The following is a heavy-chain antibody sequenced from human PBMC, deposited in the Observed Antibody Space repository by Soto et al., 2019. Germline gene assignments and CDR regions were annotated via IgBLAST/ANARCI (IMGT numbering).Heavy chain of an antibody. CDR1: GFTFSSYS. CDR3: ASLGGRVPAAAN. J-gene: IGHJ4*02. CDR2: ISSSSSYI. D-gene: IGHD2-2*01. V-gene: IGHV3-21*01. Sequence: EVQLVESGGGLVKPGGSLRLSCAASGFTFSSYSMNWVRQAPGKGREWVSSISSSSSYIYYADSVKGRFTISIDNAKNPLYLQMNSLIAEDTAVYSCASLGGRVPAAANWGQGTLVTVSS.